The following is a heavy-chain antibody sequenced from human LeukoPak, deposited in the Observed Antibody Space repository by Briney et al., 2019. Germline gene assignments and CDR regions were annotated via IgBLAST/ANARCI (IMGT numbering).Heavy chain of an antibody. J-gene: IGHJ3*02. CDR1: GGSISSYY. D-gene: IGHD3-16*02. Sequence: SETLSLTCTVSGGSISSYYWSWIRQPPGKGLEWIGYIYYSGSTNYNPSLKSRVTISVDTSKNQLSLKLGSVTAADTAVYYCARLGHDYVWGSYRYTAAFDIWGQGTMVTVSS. CDR2: IYYSGST. V-gene: IGHV4-59*08. CDR3: ARLGHDYVWGSYRYTAAFDI.